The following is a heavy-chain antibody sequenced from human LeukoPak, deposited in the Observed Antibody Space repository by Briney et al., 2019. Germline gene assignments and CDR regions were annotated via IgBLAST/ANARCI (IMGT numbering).Heavy chain of an antibody. V-gene: IGHV4-59*01. CDR2: IYHSGST. CDR3: ARAMYSSSWYGYYYYYMDV. Sequence: SETLSLTCTVSGGSISPYYWGWIRQPPGKGLEWIGSIYHSGSTHYNPSLKSRVTISVDTSKNQFSLKLSSVTAADTAVYYCARAMYSSSWYGYYYYYMDVWGKGTTVTVSS. J-gene: IGHJ6*03. D-gene: IGHD6-13*01. CDR1: GGSISPYY.